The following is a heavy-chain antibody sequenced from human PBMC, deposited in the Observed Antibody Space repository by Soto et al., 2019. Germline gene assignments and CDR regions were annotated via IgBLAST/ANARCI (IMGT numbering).Heavy chain of an antibody. CDR3: ARGLVTTGF. CDR1: GFTVNSTY. V-gene: IGHV3-53*02. CDR2: IYRDGTT. J-gene: IGHJ4*02. Sequence: EVQLVESGGGLIQYGGSLRLSCAASGFTVNSTYMNWVRQAPGKGLEWVSIIYRDGTTYYADSVKGRFTISRDNSKNTLYLQMNSLRVEDTAVYYCARGLVTTGFWGQGTLVTVSS. D-gene: IGHD4-4*01.